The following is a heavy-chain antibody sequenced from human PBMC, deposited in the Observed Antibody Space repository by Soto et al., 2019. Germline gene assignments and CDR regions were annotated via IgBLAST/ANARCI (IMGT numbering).Heavy chain of an antibody. CDR3: AKGGELLPYYGMDV. V-gene: IGHV3-23*01. CDR1: GFTFSSYA. CDR2: FSGSGGST. D-gene: IGHD1-26*01. Sequence: EVQLLESGGGLVQPGGSLRLSCAASGFTFSSYAMSWVRQAPGKGLEWVSTFSGSGGSTYYADSVKGRFTISRDNSKNTLYLQMNSLRADDTAVYYCAKGGELLPYYGMDVWGQGTTVIVSS. J-gene: IGHJ6*02.